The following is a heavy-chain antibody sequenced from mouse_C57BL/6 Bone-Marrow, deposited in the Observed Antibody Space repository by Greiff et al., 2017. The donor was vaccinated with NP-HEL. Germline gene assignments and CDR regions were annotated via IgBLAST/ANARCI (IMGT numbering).Heavy chain of an antibody. CDR1: GYTFTSYW. CDR3: ARGGTTVVVGDG. D-gene: IGHD1-1*01. Sequence: VQVVESGTELVKPGASVKLSCKASGYTFTSYWMHWVKQRPGQGLEWIGNINPSNGGTNYNEKFKSKATLTVDKSSSTAYMQLSSLTSEDSAVYYCARGGTTVVVGDGWGQGTTLTVSS. J-gene: IGHJ2*01. V-gene: IGHV1-53*01. CDR2: INPSNGGT.